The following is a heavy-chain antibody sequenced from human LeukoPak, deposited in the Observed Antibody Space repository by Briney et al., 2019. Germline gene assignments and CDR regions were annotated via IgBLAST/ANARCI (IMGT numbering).Heavy chain of an antibody. D-gene: IGHD5-24*01. J-gene: IGHJ4*02. CDR3: ARAAGGLQPDY. Sequence: GGSLRLSCAASGFTFSDYYMSWIRQAPGKGLEWVSYISSSSSYTNYADSVKGRFTISRDIAKNSLYLQMNSLRAEDTALYYCARAAGGLQPDYWGQGTLVTVSS. V-gene: IGHV3-11*06. CDR1: GFTFSDYY. CDR2: ISSSSSYT.